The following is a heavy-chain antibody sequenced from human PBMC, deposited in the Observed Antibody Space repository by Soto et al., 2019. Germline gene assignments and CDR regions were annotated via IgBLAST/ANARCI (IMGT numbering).Heavy chain of an antibody. Sequence: EVQLMESGGGLVQPGGSLRLSCAASGFTFSSYNMNWVRQAPGKGLEWVSYISTSSYSIYYAYSVKGRFIVSRDNADNSLFLQMNSLRDDDTATYYCVRGECTTPLSYWGQGTLVTVSS. D-gene: IGHD2-2*01. CDR2: ISTSSYSI. CDR3: VRGECTTPLSY. CDR1: GFTFSSYN. V-gene: IGHV3-48*02. J-gene: IGHJ4*02.